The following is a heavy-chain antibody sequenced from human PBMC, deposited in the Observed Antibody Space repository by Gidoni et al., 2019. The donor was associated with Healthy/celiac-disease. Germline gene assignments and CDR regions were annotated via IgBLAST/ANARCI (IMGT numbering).Heavy chain of an antibody. Sequence: QVQLVESGGGVVQPGRSLRLSCGASGFPFSSYGMHWVRQAPGKGLEWVAVIWYDGSNKYYADSVKGRFTISRDNSKNTLYLQMNSLRAEDTAVYYCARDLRIAATRGYYGMDVWGQGTTVTVSS. CDR3: ARDLRIAATRGYYGMDV. CDR2: IWYDGSNK. J-gene: IGHJ6*02. V-gene: IGHV3-33*01. CDR1: GFPFSSYG. D-gene: IGHD6-13*01.